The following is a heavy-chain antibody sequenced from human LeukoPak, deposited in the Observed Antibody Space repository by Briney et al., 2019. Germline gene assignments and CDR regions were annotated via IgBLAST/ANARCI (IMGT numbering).Heavy chain of an antibody. CDR3: AKDHAVAAAGTSEDWFDP. V-gene: IGHV3-23*01. J-gene: IGHJ5*02. CDR2: ISGSGGST. Sequence: PGGSLRLSCAASGFTFSDYYMSWIRQAPGKGLEWVSAISGSGGSTHYADSVKGRFTISRDNSKNTLYLQMNSLRAEDTAVYYCAKDHAVAAAGTSEDWFDPWGQGTLVTVSS. D-gene: IGHD6-13*01. CDR1: GFTFSDYY.